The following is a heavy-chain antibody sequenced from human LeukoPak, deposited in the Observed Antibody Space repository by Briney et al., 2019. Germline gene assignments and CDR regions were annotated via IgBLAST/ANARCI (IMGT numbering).Heavy chain of an antibody. Sequence: ASVKVSCKASGYTFTGYYMHWVRQAPGQGLEWMGWINPNSGGTNYAQKFQGRVTMTRDTSISTAYMELSRLRSDDTAVYYCARDGDYYGSGSYYNPIGWWGQGTLVTVSS. CDR3: ARDGDYYGSGSYYNPIGW. V-gene: IGHV1-2*02. CDR1: GYTFTGYY. CDR2: INPNSGGT. D-gene: IGHD3-10*01. J-gene: IGHJ4*02.